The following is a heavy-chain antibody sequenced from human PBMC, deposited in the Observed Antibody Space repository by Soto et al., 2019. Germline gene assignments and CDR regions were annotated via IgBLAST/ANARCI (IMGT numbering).Heavy chain of an antibody. Sequence: EVQLVESGGGLVQPGGSLRLSCAASGFTFSNYWMHWVRQAPGKGLVWVSRINGAGSNIRYADSVKGRFTISRDNAKNTLYLQMTRLRGEDTAVYYCARASIPGAYWGQGILVTVSS. CDR2: INGAGSNI. V-gene: IGHV3-74*01. CDR3: ARASIPGAY. J-gene: IGHJ4*02. CDR1: GFTFSNYW.